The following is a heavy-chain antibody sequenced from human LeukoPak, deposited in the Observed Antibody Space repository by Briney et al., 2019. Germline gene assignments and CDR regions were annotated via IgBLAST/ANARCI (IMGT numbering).Heavy chain of an antibody. Sequence: GGPLRLSCAASGFTFSSYAMSWVRQATGKGLEWVSANSGSGGSTYYADSVKGRFTISRDNSKNTLYLQMNSLRAEDTAVYYCAKMLTMIVVVITSSWFDPWGQGTLVTVSS. J-gene: IGHJ5*02. V-gene: IGHV3-23*01. D-gene: IGHD3-22*01. CDR1: GFTFSSYA. CDR3: AKMLTMIVVVITSSWFDP. CDR2: NSGSGGST.